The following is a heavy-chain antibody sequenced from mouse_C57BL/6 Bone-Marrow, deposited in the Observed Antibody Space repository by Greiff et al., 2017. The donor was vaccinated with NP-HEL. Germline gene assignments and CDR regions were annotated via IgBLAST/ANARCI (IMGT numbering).Heavy chain of an antibody. V-gene: IGHV5-15*01. J-gene: IGHJ4*01. CDR3: ASRGSSPYAMDY. CDR2: ISNLAYSI. D-gene: IGHD1-1*01. Sequence: EVKLMESGGGLVQPGGSLKLSCAASGFTFSDYGMAWVRQAPRKGPEWVAFISNLAYSIYYADTVTGRFTISRENAKNTLYLEMSSLRSEDTAMYYCASRGSSPYAMDYWGQGTSVTVSS. CDR1: GFTFSDYG.